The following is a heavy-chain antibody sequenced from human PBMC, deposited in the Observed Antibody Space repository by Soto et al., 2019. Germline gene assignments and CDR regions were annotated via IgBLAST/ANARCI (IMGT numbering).Heavy chain of an antibody. J-gene: IGHJ4*02. CDR1: GFSFSDYY. V-gene: IGHV3-11*01. D-gene: IGHD1-7*01. CDR3: ARGRYNWNYDY. CDR2: ISGSGSPL. Sequence: QVQLVESGGGLVKPGGSLRLSCAASGFSFSDYYMSWFRQAPGKGLEWVSYISGSGSPLYYADSVKGRFTISRDNTKNSLYLQMNSLRAEDTAVYYCARGRYNWNYDYWGQGTLVIVSS.